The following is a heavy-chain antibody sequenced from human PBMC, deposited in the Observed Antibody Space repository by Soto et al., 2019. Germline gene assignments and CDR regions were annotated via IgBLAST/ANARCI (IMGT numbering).Heavy chain of an antibody. Sequence: EVQLLESGGGLVQPGGSLRLSCAASGFTFSIYGLSWVRQSPGKGLEWVSAISGSGENTYYADSVKGRFTISRDNPKNTLYLQMNSLRAEDTAVYYCAKPLGSESYLPFDHWGQGTLVTVSS. CDR3: AKPLGSESYLPFDH. J-gene: IGHJ4*02. D-gene: IGHD3-10*01. V-gene: IGHV3-23*01. CDR2: ISGSGENT. CDR1: GFTFSIYG.